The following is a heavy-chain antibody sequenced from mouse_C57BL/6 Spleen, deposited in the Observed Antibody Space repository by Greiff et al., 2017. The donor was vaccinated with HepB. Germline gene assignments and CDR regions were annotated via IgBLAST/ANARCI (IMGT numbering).Heavy chain of an antibody. CDR2: IDPSDSET. D-gene: IGHD1-1*01. CDR3: ARWGGSSYAMDY. CDR1: GYTFTSYW. V-gene: IGHV1-52*01. Sequence: QVQLQQPGAELVRPGSSVKLSCKASGYTFTSYWMHWVKQRPIQGLEWIGNIDPSDSETHYNQKFKDKATLTVDKSSSTAYMQLSSLTSEDSAVYYCARWGGSSYAMDYWGQGTSVTVSS. J-gene: IGHJ4*01.